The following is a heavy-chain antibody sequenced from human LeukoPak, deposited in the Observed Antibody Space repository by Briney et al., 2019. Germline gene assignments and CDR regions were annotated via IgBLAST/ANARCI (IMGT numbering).Heavy chain of an antibody. V-gene: IGHV1-69*13. CDR3: ASDCSSTSCHWTDY. J-gene: IGHJ4*02. Sequence: ASVKVSCKASGGTFSSYAISWVRQAPGQGLEWMGGIIPIFGTANYAQKFQGRVTITADESTSTAYMELSSLRSEDTAVYYCASDCSSTSCHWTDYWGQGTLVTVSS. CDR1: GGTFSSYA. CDR2: IIPIFGTA. D-gene: IGHD2-2*01.